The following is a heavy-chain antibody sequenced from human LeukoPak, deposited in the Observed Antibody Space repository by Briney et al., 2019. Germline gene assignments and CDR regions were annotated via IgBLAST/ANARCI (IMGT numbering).Heavy chain of an antibody. D-gene: IGHD3-10*01. Sequence: VGSLRLSCAASGFTFSSYAMSWVRQAPGKGLEWVSAIGGSGGSTYYADSVKGRFTISRDNSKNTLYLQMNSLRAEDTAVYYCAKDLRTYEFGDYWGQGTLLTVSS. CDR3: AKDLRTYEFGDY. V-gene: IGHV3-23*01. J-gene: IGHJ4*02. CDR2: IGGSGGST. CDR1: GFTFSSYA.